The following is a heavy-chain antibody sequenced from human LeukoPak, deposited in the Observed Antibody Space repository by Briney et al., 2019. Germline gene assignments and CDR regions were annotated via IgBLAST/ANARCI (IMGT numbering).Heavy chain of an antibody. Sequence: GGSLRPSCAASGFTFSSYAMNWVRQAPGKGLEWVSGIGRSGADTYYTDSVKGRFTISRDNSKNTLYLQMNNLRGDDTAVFYCTKDARATPDGFDFWGQGTLVTVSS. CDR1: GFTFSSYA. V-gene: IGHV3-23*01. CDR3: TKDARATPDGFDF. J-gene: IGHJ4*02. D-gene: IGHD2-15*01. CDR2: IGRSGADT.